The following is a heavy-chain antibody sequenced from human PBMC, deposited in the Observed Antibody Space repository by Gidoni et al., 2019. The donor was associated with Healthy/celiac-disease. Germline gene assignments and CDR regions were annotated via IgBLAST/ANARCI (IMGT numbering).Heavy chain of an antibody. V-gene: IGHV3-7*01. J-gene: IGHJ4*02. CDR1: GFTFISYW. CDR2: IKQDGSEK. Sequence: VQLVASGGGLVQPGGSLRLSCAPSGFTFISYWMSWVRQAPGKGLEWVANIKQDGSEKYYVDSVKGRFTISRDNAKNSLYLQMNSLRAEDTAVYYCARDSEYYDFWSGYYTGIHDYWGQGTLVTVSS. D-gene: IGHD3-3*01. CDR3: ARDSEYYDFWSGYYTGIHDY.